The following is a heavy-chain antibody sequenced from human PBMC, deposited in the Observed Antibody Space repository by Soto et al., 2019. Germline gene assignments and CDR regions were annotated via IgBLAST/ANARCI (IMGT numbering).Heavy chain of an antibody. D-gene: IGHD3-10*01. J-gene: IGHJ6*02. CDR2: INAGNGNT. CDR3: ARDLPYYGSGSPYGMDV. Sequence: ASVKVSCKASGYTFTSYAMHCVRQAPGQRFEWMGWINAGNGNTKYSQKFQGRVTITRDTSASTAYMELSSLRSEDTAVYYCARDLPYYGSGSPYGMDVWGQGTTVTVSS. CDR1: GYTFTSYA. V-gene: IGHV1-3*01.